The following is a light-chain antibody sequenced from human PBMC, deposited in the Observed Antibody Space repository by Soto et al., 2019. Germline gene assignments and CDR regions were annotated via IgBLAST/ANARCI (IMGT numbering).Light chain of an antibody. CDR3: QQRSNWPPEIT. CDR2: DAS. Sequence: EIVLTQSPATLSLSPGERATLSCRASQTVSSYLAWYQQKPGQAPRLLIYDASTRATGIPARFSGIGSVTGFTLTISSLEPEDFAVYYCQQRSNWPPEITFGQGTRLEIK. CDR1: QTVSSY. J-gene: IGKJ5*01. V-gene: IGKV3-11*01.